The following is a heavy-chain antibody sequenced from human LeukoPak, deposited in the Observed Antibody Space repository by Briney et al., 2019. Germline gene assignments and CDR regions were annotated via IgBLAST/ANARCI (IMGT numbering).Heavy chain of an antibody. J-gene: IGHJ6*03. D-gene: IGHD3-9*01. V-gene: IGHV3-23*01. CDR2: ISGSGGST. CDR1: GFTFSRNG. CDR3: AKGSKLLVFTRDHYMHV. Sequence: GGSLRLSCAASGFTFSRNGMTWVRQAPGKGLEWVSAISGSGGSTYYADSVKGRFTISRDNSKNTLYLQMNSLRAEDTALYYCAKGSKLLVFTRDHYMHVWGKGTTVTISS.